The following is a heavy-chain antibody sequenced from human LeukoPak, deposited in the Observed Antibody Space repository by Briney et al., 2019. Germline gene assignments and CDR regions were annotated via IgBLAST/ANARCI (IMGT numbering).Heavy chain of an antibody. Sequence: GGSLRLSCAGSGFTFSQYFMHWVRQAPGKGLEYLSVISYNGEQTYYSKSVKGRFTISRDNSKNMLYLQMGSLRPEDTAVYFCARDPSVGGFSGSELDFWGPGTLVIVSS. CDR2: ISYNGEQT. D-gene: IGHD3-22*01. V-gene: IGHV3-64*01. CDR3: ARDPSVGGFSGSELDF. CDR1: GFTFSQYF. J-gene: IGHJ4*02.